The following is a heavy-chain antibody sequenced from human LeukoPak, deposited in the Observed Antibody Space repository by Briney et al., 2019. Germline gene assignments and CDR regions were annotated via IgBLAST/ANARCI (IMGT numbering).Heavy chain of an antibody. CDR3: ARSTTKLVRGCFDY. J-gene: IGHJ4*02. Sequence: GASVKVSCKASGYTFTGYYMHWVRQAPGQGLEWMGWINPNSGGTNYAQKFQGRVTMTRDTSISTAYMELSRLRSDDTAVYYCARSTTKLVRGCFDYWGQGTLVTVTS. V-gene: IGHV1-2*02. D-gene: IGHD6-6*01. CDR2: INPNSGGT. CDR1: GYTFTGYY.